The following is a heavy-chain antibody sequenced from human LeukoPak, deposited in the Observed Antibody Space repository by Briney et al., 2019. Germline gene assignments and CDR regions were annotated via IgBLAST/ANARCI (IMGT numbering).Heavy chain of an antibody. CDR2: FSGGGDS. CDR1: GLTSGIYA. J-gene: IGHJ4*02. V-gene: IGHV3-23*01. Sequence: PGGSLRLSCAASGLTSGIYAMSWVRQAPGKGLEWVSAFSGGGDSFYADSVRGRFSISAGKSKNILYLQMNSLRVEDTAVYYCGKEVERHFDLRYWGQGTPVTVSS. CDR3: GKEVERHFDLRY. D-gene: IGHD2-15*01.